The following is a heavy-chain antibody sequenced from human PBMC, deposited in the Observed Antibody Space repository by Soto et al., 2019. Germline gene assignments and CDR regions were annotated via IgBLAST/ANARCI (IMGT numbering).Heavy chain of an antibody. CDR2: IKSKTDGGTT. V-gene: IGHV3-15*01. CDR3: TTDDYYYGPGPNHYYYYMDV. J-gene: IGHJ6*03. Sequence: PGGSLRLSCAASGFTFSNAWISWVRQAPGKGLEWVGRIKSKTDGGTTDYAAPVKGRFTISRDDSKNTLYLQMNSLKTEDTAVYYCTTDDYYYGPGPNHYYYYMDVWGKGTTVTVSS. D-gene: IGHD3-10*01. CDR1: GFTFSNAW.